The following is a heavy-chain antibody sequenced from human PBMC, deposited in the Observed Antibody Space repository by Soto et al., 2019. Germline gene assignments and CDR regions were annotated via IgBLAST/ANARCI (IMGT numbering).Heavy chain of an antibody. CDR1: GYTFTSYG. Sequence: QVQLVQSGAEVKKPGASVKVSCKASGYTFTSYGISWVRQAPGQGLEWMGWISTYNGNTNYAQKLQGRVTMTTATSTRTAYMELRGPRSDDTALYYCARRYGIAAAGTYCYYYGMDGWGQGTTVTVSS. CDR3: ARRYGIAAAGTYCYYYGMDG. V-gene: IGHV1-18*01. CDR2: ISTYNGNT. D-gene: IGHD6-13*01. J-gene: IGHJ6*02.